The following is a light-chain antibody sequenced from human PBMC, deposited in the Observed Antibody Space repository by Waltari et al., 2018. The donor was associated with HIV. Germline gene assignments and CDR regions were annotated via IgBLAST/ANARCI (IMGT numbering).Light chain of an antibody. CDR3: SSYTSSSTYV. CDR2: EVT. J-gene: IGLJ1*01. Sequence: QSALTQPASVSGSPGQSITISCTGTSSDVGDYKYVSWYQQHPGTAPKLMIYEVTYRPSWFSNRFSGSKSGNTASLTISGLQAEDEADYYCSSYTSSSTYVFGTGTKVTVL. V-gene: IGLV2-14*01. CDR1: SSDVGDYKY.